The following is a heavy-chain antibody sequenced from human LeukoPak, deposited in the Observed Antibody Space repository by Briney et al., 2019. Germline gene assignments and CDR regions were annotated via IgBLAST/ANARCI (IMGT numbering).Heavy chain of an antibody. J-gene: IGHJ4*02. V-gene: IGHV3-48*01. CDR3: ARAWGYDGFDY. CDR2: ISSSSTI. Sequence: GGSLRLSCAASGFTFSSYSMNWVRQAPGKGLEWVSYISSSSTIYYADSVKGRFTISRDNAKNSLYLQMNSLRAEDTAVYYCARAWGYDGFDYWGQGTLVTVSS. CDR1: GFTFSSYS. D-gene: IGHD5-12*01.